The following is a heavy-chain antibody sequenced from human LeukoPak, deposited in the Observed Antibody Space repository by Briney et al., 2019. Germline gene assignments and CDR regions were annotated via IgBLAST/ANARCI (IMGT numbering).Heavy chain of an antibody. J-gene: IGHJ4*02. D-gene: IGHD3-16*01. Sequence: GESLKNSCHGSGYAFSKYWIGWVRQMPGKGLEWMGIIYPPDSDTKYSPSFRGQVTMSVDESTDTAYLQWNSLKASDTAMYYCARPGVGAIYYFDSWGQGTLVTVSS. CDR2: IYPPDSDT. CDR3: ARPGVGAIYYFDS. CDR1: GYAFSKYW. V-gene: IGHV5-51*01.